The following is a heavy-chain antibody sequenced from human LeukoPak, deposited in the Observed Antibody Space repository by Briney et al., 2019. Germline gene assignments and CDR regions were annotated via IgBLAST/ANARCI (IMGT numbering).Heavy chain of an antibody. CDR2: ISYDGSNK. Sequence: GGSLRLSCAASGFTFSSYGMHWVRQAPGKGLEWVAVISYDGSNKYYADSVKGRFTISRDNAKNTLYLQMNSLRAEDTAVYHCANDMTGPVDSWGQGTLVTVSS. D-gene: IGHD3-9*01. CDR1: GFTFSSYG. J-gene: IGHJ4*02. CDR3: ANDMTGPVDS. V-gene: IGHV3-30*18.